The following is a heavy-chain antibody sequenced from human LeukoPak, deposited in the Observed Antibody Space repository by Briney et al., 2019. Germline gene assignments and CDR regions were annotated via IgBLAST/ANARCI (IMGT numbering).Heavy chain of an antibody. CDR1: GGSISSYY. CDR3: ARDYYYGSGRNYFDY. D-gene: IGHD3-10*01. CDR2: IYYSGST. V-gene: IGHV4-59*01. J-gene: IGHJ4*02. Sequence: KTSETLSLTCTVSGGSISSYYWSWIRQPPGKGLEWIGYIYYSGSTNYNPSLKSRVTISVDTSKNQFSLKLSSVTAADTAVYYCARDYYYGSGRNYFDYWGQGTLVTVSS.